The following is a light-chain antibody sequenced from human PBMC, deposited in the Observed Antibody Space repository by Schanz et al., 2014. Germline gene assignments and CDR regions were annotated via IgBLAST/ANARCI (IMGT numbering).Light chain of an antibody. CDR3: QQSYSTPYT. CDR1: QSVNSRY. J-gene: IGKJ2*01. CDR2: GAS. Sequence: EIVLTQSPGTLSVSPGGRATLSCRASQSVNSRYLAWYQQKPGQAPRLLIYGASSRATGIPDRFSGSGSGTDFTLTISSLQPEDFATYYCQQSYSTPYTFGQGTKLEIK. V-gene: IGKV3-20*01.